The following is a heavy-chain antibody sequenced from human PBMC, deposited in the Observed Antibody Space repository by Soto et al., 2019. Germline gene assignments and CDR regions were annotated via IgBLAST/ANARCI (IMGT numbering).Heavy chain of an antibody. D-gene: IGHD3-22*01. CDR2: IYTSGST. V-gene: IGHV4-4*07. J-gene: IGHJ2*01. Sequence: QVQLQESGPGLVKPSETLSLTCTVSGGSISSYYWSWIRQPAGKGLEWIGRIYTSGSTNYNPSLKSRLTMSVDTSNNQCCLNLSSEADTRTAVYYCARRRMYYYDSSGYSRPQYATNWYFDLWGRRTLVTVS. CDR1: GGSISSYY. CDR3: ARRRMYYYDSSGYSRPQYATNWYFDL.